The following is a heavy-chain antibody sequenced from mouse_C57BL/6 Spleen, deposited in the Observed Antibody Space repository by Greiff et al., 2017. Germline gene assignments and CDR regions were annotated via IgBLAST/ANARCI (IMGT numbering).Heavy chain of an antibody. D-gene: IGHD2-5*01. CDR1: GYTFTGYW. Sequence: QVQLQQSGAELMKPGASVKLSCKATGYTFTGYWIEWVKQRPGHGLEWIGEILPGSGSTNYNEKFKGKATFTADTSSNTAYMQLSSLTTEASAIYYGARLNYSNYVGYFDVWGTGTTVTVSS. CDR2: ILPGSGST. V-gene: IGHV1-9*01. J-gene: IGHJ1*03. CDR3: ARLNYSNYVGYFDV.